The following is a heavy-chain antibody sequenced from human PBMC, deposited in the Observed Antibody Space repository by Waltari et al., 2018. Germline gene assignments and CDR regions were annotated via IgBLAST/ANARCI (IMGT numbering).Heavy chain of an antibody. J-gene: IGHJ4*02. CDR3: ALRYSSSWSSFDY. Sequence: EVQLVESGGGLVQPGGSLRLSCAASGFTFSSYEMNWVRQAPGKGLEWVSYISSSGSTIYDADSVKGRFTISRDNAKNSLYLQMNSLRAEDTAVYYCALRYSSSWSSFDYWGQGTLVTVSS. V-gene: IGHV3-48*03. CDR1: GFTFSSYE. CDR2: ISSSGSTI. D-gene: IGHD6-13*01.